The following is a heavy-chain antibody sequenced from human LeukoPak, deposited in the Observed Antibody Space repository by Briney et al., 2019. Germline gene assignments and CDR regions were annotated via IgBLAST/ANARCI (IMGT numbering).Heavy chain of an antibody. D-gene: IGHD1-14*01. J-gene: IGHJ3*02. CDR3: AGQDVDAGAGTTSYAFGI. Sequence: SETLSVTCTVSGGSISSYYWSWIRQPAGKGLEWIGRIYTSGSTNYNPSLKSRVTISVDTSKNQFSLQLTSVTAADTAVYYCAGQDVDAGAGTTSYAFGIWDQGAMVTVSS. CDR1: GGSISSYY. V-gene: IGHV4-4*07. CDR2: IYTSGST.